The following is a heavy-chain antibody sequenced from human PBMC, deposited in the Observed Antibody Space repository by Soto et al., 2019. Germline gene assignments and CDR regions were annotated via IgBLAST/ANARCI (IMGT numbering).Heavy chain of an antibody. CDR2: ISYDGSNE. CDR1: GFPFSSYG. Sequence: HPGGSLRLSCAASGFPFSSYGMHWVRQAPGKGLEWVALISYDGSNEKYADSVKGRFTISRDNSKNTLYLQMHSLTAEDTAVYYCAKDHGSGSYYNDIDYWGQGTQVTVSS. D-gene: IGHD3-10*01. CDR3: AKDHGSGSYYNDIDY. V-gene: IGHV3-30*18. J-gene: IGHJ4*02.